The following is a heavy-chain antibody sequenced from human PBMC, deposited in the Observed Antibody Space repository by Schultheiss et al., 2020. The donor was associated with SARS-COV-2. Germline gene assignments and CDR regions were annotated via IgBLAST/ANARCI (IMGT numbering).Heavy chain of an antibody. D-gene: IGHD2-2*01. CDR1: GFTFSDYY. V-gene: IGHV3-23*01. Sequence: GGSLRLSCAASGFTFSDYYMSWIRQAPGKGLEWVSGISGSGGSTYYADSVKGRLTVSRDNSKNTLYLQMNSLRPEDTAVYYCAKDGDFCSSTSCFRFFDYWGQGTLVTVSS. CDR3: AKDGDFCSSTSCFRFFDY. J-gene: IGHJ4*02. CDR2: ISGSGGST.